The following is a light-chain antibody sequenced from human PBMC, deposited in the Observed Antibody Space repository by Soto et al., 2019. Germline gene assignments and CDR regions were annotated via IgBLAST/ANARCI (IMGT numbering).Light chain of an antibody. V-gene: IGKV3-15*01. Sequence: EIVMTQSPATLSVSPGERVSLSCRASQSIYDKLAWYQQKPGQTPRLLIYDASTRATGISGSFSGSGPGTEFTLTISSLQSEDFAVYYCQQYNRWPLTFGGGTKVDIK. CDR1: QSIYDK. CDR3: QQYNRWPLT. CDR2: DAS. J-gene: IGKJ4*01.